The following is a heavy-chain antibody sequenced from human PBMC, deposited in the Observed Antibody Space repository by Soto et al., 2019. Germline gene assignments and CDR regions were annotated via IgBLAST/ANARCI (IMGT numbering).Heavy chain of an antibody. Sequence: EVQLVESGGGLVKPGGSLRLSCAASGFSFNNAWMNWVRQAPGKGLEWVGRIKSKSDGGSAEYAAPVKGRFTISRDDSKNTVYLQINSLKIEDTAVYYCALVTSDYWGQGTLVTVSS. CDR1: GFSFNNAW. CDR3: ALVTSDY. V-gene: IGHV3-15*07. CDR2: IKSKSDGGSA. D-gene: IGHD2-8*02. J-gene: IGHJ4*02.